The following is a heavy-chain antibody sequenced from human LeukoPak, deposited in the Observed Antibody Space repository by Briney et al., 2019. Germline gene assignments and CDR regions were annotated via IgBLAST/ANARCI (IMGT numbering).Heavy chain of an antibody. J-gene: IGHJ4*02. CDR1: GDSVSSNSAA. CDR3: ARVLTAGYSSSWLGDPFDY. V-gene: IGHV6-1*01. Sequence: SQTLSLTCAISGDSVSSNSAAWNWIRQSPSRGLEWLGRTYYRSKWYNDYAVSVKSRITINPDTSKNQFSLQLNSVTPEDTAVYYCARVLTAGYSSSWLGDPFDYWGQGTLVTVSS. CDR2: TYYRSKWYN. D-gene: IGHD6-13*01.